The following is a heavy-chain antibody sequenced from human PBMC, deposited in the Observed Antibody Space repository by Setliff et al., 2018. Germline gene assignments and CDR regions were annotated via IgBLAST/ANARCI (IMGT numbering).Heavy chain of an antibody. J-gene: IGHJ5*02. CDR2: IIPIFGTA. V-gene: IGHV1-69*06. D-gene: IGHD2-21*01. CDR1: GGTFSSYA. Sequence: GASVKVSCKASGGTFSSYAISWVRQAPGQGLEWMGRIIPIFGTANYAQKFQGRVTITADKSTSTAYMELSSLRSEDSAVYYCARDRGGTAIANWFDRWGQGTLVTVSS. CDR3: ARDRGGTAIANWFDR.